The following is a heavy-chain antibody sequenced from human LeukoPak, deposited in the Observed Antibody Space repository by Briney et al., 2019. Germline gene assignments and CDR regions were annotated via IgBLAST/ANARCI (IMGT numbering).Heavy chain of an antibody. V-gene: IGHV3-21*01. CDR1: GFTFSSYS. J-gene: IGHJ4*02. CDR3: ARDVEQWLVRVYYFDY. Sequence: GGSLRLSCAASGFTFSSYSMNWVRQGPGKGLEWVSSISSSSSYIYYADSVKGRFTISRDNAKNSLYLQMNSLRAEDTAVYYCARDVEQWLVRVYYFDYWGQGTLVTVSS. D-gene: IGHD6-19*01. CDR2: ISSSSSYI.